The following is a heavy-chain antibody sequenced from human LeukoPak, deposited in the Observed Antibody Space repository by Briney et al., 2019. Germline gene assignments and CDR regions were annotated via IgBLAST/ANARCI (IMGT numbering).Heavy chain of an antibody. CDR2: ISGSGGIT. J-gene: IGHJ3*02. CDR1: GFTFSSYA. CDR3: AKVGIGLPNNDAFDI. D-gene: IGHD6-13*01. V-gene: IGHV3-23*01. Sequence: PGGSLRLSCAASGFTFSSYAMTWVRPAPGKGLEWVSVISGSGGITYYADSVKGRFTISRDNSRNTVYLQMNSLRAEDTAVYYCAKVGIGLPNNDAFDIWGQGTMVTVSS.